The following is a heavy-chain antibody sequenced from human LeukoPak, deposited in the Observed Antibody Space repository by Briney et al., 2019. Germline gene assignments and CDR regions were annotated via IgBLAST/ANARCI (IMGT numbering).Heavy chain of an antibody. J-gene: IGHJ4*02. Sequence: PSETLSLTFTVSGGSISSSSYYWGWIRQPPGKGLEWIGSIYYSGSTYYNPSLKSRVTISVDTSKNQFSLKLSSVTAADTAVYYCARVAVAVLYYFNYWGQGTLVTVSS. D-gene: IGHD6-19*01. CDR3: ARVAVAVLYYFNY. V-gene: IGHV4-39*07. CDR2: IYYSGST. CDR1: GGSISSSSYY.